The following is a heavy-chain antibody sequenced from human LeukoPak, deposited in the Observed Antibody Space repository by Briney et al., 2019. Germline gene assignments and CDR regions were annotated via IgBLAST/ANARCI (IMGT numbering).Heavy chain of an antibody. CDR1: GGSISSGDYY. V-gene: IGHV4-30-4*01. Sequence: SETLSLTCAVYGGSISSGDYYWSWIRQPPGKGLEWIGYIYYSGSTYYNPSLKSRVTISVDTSKNQFSLKLSSVTAADTAVYYCARGGLDCSSTSCYADWFDPWGQGTLVTVSS. D-gene: IGHD2-2*01. CDR2: IYYSGST. CDR3: ARGGLDCSSTSCYADWFDP. J-gene: IGHJ5*02.